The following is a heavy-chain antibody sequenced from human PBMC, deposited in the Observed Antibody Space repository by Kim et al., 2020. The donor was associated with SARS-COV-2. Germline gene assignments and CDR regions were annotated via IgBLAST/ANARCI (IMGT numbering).Heavy chain of an antibody. Sequence: SETLSLTCSVSGYSITSGYYWAWIRQPPGKGLRRIGNLFHSGSTYYTPSLKSRVTTALDTSRNQFSLNLSSVTVADTAVYYCARGHTSSWEMNDWGQGTL. CDR2: LFHSGST. J-gene: IGHJ4*02. V-gene: IGHV4-38-2*02. CDR1: GYSITSGYY. CDR3: ARGHTSSWEMND. D-gene: IGHD6-13*01.